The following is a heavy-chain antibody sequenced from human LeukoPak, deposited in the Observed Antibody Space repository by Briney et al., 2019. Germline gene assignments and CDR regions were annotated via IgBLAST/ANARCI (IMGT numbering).Heavy chain of an antibody. Sequence: VASVKVSCKASGGTFSSYAISWVRQAPGQGLEWMGGIIPIFGTANYAQKFQGRVTITADESTSTAYMELSSLRSEDTAVYYCARASATVTTGSWTFDYWGQGTLVTVSS. D-gene: IGHD4-11*01. CDR2: IIPIFGTA. J-gene: IGHJ4*02. CDR1: GGTFSSYA. CDR3: ARASATVTTGSWTFDY. V-gene: IGHV1-69*13.